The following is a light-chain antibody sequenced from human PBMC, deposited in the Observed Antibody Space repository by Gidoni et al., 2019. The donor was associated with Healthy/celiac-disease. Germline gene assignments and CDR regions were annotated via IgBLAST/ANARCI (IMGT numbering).Light chain of an antibody. Sequence: DIQMTQSPSSLSASVGDRVTITCRASQSISSYLNWYQQKPGKAPKLLIYAASSLQSGVPSRFSVSGSGTDFTLTISSLQPEDFATYYCQQSYSTPCTFXQXTKVEIK. CDR2: AAS. CDR3: QQSYSTPCT. V-gene: IGKV1-39*01. CDR1: QSISSY. J-gene: IGKJ1*01.